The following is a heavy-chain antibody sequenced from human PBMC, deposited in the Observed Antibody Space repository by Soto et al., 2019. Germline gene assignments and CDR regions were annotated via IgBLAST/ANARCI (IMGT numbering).Heavy chain of an antibody. V-gene: IGHV4-34*01. D-gene: IGHD2-15*01. J-gene: IGHJ4*02. Sequence: SETLSLTCAVYGGSFSGYYWSWIRQPPGKGLEWIGEINHSGSTNYNPSLKSRVTISVDTSKNQFSLKLSSVTAADTAVYYCARAAPRYCSGNSCYSGRDYWGQGNLVTVS. CDR2: INHSGST. CDR1: GGSFSGYY. CDR3: ARAAPRYCSGNSCYSGRDY.